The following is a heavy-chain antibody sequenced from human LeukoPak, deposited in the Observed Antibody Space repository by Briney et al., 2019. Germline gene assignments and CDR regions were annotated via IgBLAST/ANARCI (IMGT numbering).Heavy chain of an antibody. CDR2: INQDGSEE. V-gene: IGHV3-7*04. Sequence: GGSLRLSCAASGFSFSSYWMTWVRQAPGKGLEWVANINQDGSEEYYVESVKGRFTISRDNAKNSLYLQMNSLRAEDTAVYYCARGRNGGDGWGQGTLVTVSS. J-gene: IGHJ4*02. CDR1: GFSFSSYW. CDR3: ARGRNGGDG. D-gene: IGHD4-17*01.